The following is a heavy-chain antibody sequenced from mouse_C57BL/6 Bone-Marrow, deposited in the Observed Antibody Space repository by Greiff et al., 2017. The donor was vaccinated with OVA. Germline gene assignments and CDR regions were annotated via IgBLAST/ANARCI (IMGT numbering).Heavy chain of an antibody. Sequence: QVQLKESGAELARPGASVKLSCKASGYTFTSYGISWVKQRTGQGLEWIGEIYPRSGNTYYNEKFKGKATLTADKSSSTACMELRSLTSEDSAVYFCAQGPGTGYFDVLGTGTTVTVSS. V-gene: IGHV1-81*01. CDR1: GYTFTSYG. J-gene: IGHJ1*03. D-gene: IGHD4-1*01. CDR2: IYPRSGNT. CDR3: AQGPGTGYFDV.